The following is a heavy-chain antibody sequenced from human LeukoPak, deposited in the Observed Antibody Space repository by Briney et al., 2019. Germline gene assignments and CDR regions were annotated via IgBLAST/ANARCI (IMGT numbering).Heavy chain of an antibody. V-gene: IGHV3-23*01. J-gene: IGHJ4*02. CDR1: GFTFSSYS. CDR3: AKDWGYSYGYFDY. D-gene: IGHD5-18*01. Sequence: PGGSLRLSCAASGFTFSSYSMNWVRQAPGKGLEWVSSISGSGGNTYFADSVRGRFTISRDNPKNTLYLQMNSLRAEDTAIYYCAKDWGYSYGYFDYWGQGTLVTVSS. CDR2: ISGSGGNT.